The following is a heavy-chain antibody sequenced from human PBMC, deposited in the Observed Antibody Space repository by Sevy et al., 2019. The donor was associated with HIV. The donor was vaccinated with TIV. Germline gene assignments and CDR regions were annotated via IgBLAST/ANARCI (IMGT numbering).Heavy chain of an antibody. CDR3: ARLETELEQVVTGAFDI. J-gene: IGHJ3*02. CDR1: GYSFTSYW. CDR2: IYPGDSDT. D-gene: IGHD6-13*01. Sequence: GESLKISCKGSGYSFTSYWIGWVRQMPGKGLEWMGIIYPGDSDTRYSPSFQGQVTISADKSISTAYLQWSSLKASDTAMYYCARLETELEQVVTGAFDIWGQGTMVTVSS. V-gene: IGHV5-51*01.